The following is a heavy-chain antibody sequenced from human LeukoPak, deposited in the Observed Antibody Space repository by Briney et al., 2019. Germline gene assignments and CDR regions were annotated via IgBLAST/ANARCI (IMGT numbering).Heavy chain of an antibody. CDR2: IYHSGST. J-gene: IGHJ4*02. V-gene: IGHV4-38-2*01. CDR3: ARGNVDIVATIFDY. D-gene: IGHD5-12*01. Sequence: SETLSLTCAVSGYSISSGYYWGWIRQPPGKGLEWIGSIYHSGSTYYNPSLKSRVTISVDTSKNQFSLKLSSVTAADTAVYYCARGNVDIVATIFDYWGQGTLVTVSS. CDR1: GYSISSGYY.